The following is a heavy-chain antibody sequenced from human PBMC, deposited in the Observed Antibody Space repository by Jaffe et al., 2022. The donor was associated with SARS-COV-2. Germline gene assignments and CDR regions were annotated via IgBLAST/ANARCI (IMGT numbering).Heavy chain of an antibody. V-gene: IGHV3-7*03. CDR3: ARGAHCGGDCYSWANFDN. J-gene: IGHJ3*02. CDR1: GFTFSKYW. Sequence: EGQLVESGGGLVQPGGSLRLACVGSGFTFSKYWMTWVRQAPGKGLEWVANINQDGRERYDVDSVKGRVTISRDNAKNSLFLHMNSLRVEDTAVYYCARGAHCGGDCYSWANFDNWGQGTVVIVSS. CDR2: INQDGRER. D-gene: IGHD2-21*02.